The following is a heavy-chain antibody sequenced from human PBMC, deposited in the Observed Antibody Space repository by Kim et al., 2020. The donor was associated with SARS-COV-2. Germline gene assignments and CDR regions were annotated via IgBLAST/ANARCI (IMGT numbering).Heavy chain of an antibody. Sequence: GGSLRLSCAASGFTFSNAWMSWVRQAPGKGLEWVGRIKSKTDGGTTDYAAPVKGRFTISRDDSKNTLYLQMNSLKTEDTAVYYCTTSSKYYYGSGSYSLNYWGQRTLVTVSS. V-gene: IGHV3-15*01. CDR1: GFTFSNAW. CDR3: TTSSKYYYGSGSYSLNY. D-gene: IGHD3-10*01. J-gene: IGHJ4*02. CDR2: IKSKTDGGTT.